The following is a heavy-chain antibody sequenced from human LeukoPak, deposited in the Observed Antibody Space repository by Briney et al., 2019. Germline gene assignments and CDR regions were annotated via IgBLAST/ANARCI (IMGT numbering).Heavy chain of an antibody. Sequence: GASVKVSCKASGYTFTGYYMRWVRQAPGQGLEWMGWMNPNSGNTGYAQKFQGRVTITRNTSISTAYMELSSLRSEDTAVYYCAREEGYSSSSFGYWGQGTLVTVSS. CDR2: MNPNSGNT. D-gene: IGHD6-6*01. CDR1: GYTFTGYY. CDR3: AREEGYSSSSFGY. J-gene: IGHJ4*02. V-gene: IGHV1-8*03.